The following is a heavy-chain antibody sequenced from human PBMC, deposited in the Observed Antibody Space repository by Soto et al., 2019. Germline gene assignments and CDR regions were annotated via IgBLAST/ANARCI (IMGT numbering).Heavy chain of an antibody. Sequence: QVQLVQSGVEVKKPGASLKVSCKASGYTFTSYGITWVRQAPGQGLEWMGWISADNGVTNYAQKLQGRVTTTTDTSTTTAYMELRNLRSDDTAVYYCARRGVLPDHWGQGTLVTVSS. D-gene: IGHD3-10*01. V-gene: IGHV1-18*01. CDR3: ARRGVLPDH. J-gene: IGHJ4*02. CDR2: ISADNGVT. CDR1: GYTFTSYG.